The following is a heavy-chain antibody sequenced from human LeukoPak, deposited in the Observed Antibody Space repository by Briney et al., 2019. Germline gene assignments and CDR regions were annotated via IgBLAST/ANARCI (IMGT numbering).Heavy chain of an antibody. CDR1: GYTFTGYY. CDR2: INPNSGGT. D-gene: IGHD2/OR15-2a*01. V-gene: IGHV1-2*02. Sequence: ASVNVSCKASGYTFTGYYMHWVRQAPGQGLEWMGWINPNSGGTNYAQKFQGRVTMTRDTSISTAYMELSRLRSDDTAGYYCARGVSITYYYGMDVWGQGTTVTVSS. J-gene: IGHJ6*02. CDR3: ARGVSITYYYGMDV.